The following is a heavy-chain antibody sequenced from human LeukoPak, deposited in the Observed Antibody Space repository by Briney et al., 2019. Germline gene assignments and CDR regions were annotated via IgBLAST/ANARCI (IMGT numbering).Heavy chain of an antibody. CDR2: ISYDGSHK. D-gene: IGHD3-16*01. V-gene: IGHV3-30*01. CDR1: GFTFSSFA. J-gene: IGHJ4*02. CDR3: ARRWGDY. Sequence: GRSLRLSCAASGFTFSSFAMHWVRQAPGKGLEWVAVISYDGSHKDYADSVKGRFTISRDNSKNTLYLQMNSLRAEDTAVYYCARRWGDYWGQGTLVTVSS.